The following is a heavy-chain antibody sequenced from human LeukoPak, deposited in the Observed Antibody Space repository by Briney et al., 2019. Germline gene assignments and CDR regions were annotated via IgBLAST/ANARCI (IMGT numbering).Heavy chain of an antibody. CDR2: IKQDGSEK. D-gene: IGHD1-26*01. Sequence: PGGSLRLSCAASGFTFSLYSMSWVRQAPGKGLEWVANIKQDGSEKYYVDSVKGRFTISRDNAKNSLYLQMNSLRAEDTAVYYCARHSIVGATTAYYGMDVWGQGTTVTVSS. V-gene: IGHV3-7*01. CDR1: GFTFSLYS. CDR3: ARHSIVGATTAYYGMDV. J-gene: IGHJ6*02.